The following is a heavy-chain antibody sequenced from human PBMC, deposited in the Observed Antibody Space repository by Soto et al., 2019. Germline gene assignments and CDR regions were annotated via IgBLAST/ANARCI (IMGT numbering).Heavy chain of an antibody. CDR1: GYTFTTYE. J-gene: IGHJ6*02. V-gene: IGHV1-8*01. Sequence: QVQLVQSGAEVKKPGASVKVSCKASGYTFTTYEINWVRQVPGQGLEWMGWMSPSSGNTGYVDQFRGRVTMTRNTSMTTAYMELSSLRSEATAVYYFARVGGQLFGDHGMDVWGQGTTVTVSS. CDR3: ARVGGQLFGDHGMDV. CDR2: MSPSSGNT. D-gene: IGHD3-10*01.